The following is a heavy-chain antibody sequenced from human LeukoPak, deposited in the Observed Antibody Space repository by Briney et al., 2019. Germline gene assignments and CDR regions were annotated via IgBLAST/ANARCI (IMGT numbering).Heavy chain of an antibody. CDR2: MNPNSGNT. CDR1: GYSFTSYD. D-gene: IGHD1-26*01. J-gene: IGHJ5*02. CDR3: ALSGSSRFHWYNWFDP. V-gene: IGHV1-8*01. Sequence: ASVKVSCKASGYSFTSYDIHWVRQATGQGLEWMGWMNPNSGNTGYAQKFQGRVTMTRNTSISTAYMELSSLRSEDTAVYYCALSGSSRFHWYNWFDPWGQGTLVTVSS.